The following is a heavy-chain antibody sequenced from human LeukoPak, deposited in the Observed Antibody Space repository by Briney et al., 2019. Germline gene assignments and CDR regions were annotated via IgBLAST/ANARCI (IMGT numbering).Heavy chain of an antibody. V-gene: IGHV3-30*02. Sequence: PGGSLRLSCAASGFTFSSYGMHWVRQAPGKGLEWVAFIRYDGSNKYYADSVKGRFTISRDNAKNSLYLQINSLRAEDTAVYYCARSNDFWSGYLDYWGQGTLVTVSS. CDR1: GFTFSSYG. J-gene: IGHJ4*02. CDR3: ARSNDFWSGYLDY. D-gene: IGHD3-3*01. CDR2: IRYDGSNK.